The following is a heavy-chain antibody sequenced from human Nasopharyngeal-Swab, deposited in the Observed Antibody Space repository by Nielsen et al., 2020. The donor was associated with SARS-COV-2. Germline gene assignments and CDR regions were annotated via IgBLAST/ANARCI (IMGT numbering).Heavy chain of an antibody. V-gene: IGHV3-48*01. J-gene: IGHJ4*02. Sequence: GESLKISCAASGFTINSHNLNWIRQAPGKGPEWISYISSSSDTISYADSVKGRFTISRDNAKNSLYLQMNSLRAEDTAVYYCAFGHHGWGQGIMVTVSS. CDR2: ISSSSDTI. D-gene: IGHD1-14*01. CDR1: GFTINSHN. CDR3: AFGHHG.